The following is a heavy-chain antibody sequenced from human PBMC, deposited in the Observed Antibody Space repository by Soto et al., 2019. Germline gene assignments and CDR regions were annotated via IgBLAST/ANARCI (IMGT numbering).Heavy chain of an antibody. V-gene: IGHV2-5*02. CDR1: GFSLYTGGVG. D-gene: IGHD2-21*02. Sequence: QITLKESGPTLVKPTQTLTLTCTFSGFSLYTGGVGVAWIRQPPGKALEWLALIYWDDDKRYSPSLKSRLTIPQDTSKRQVVLTTTNMDPVDTATYYCTHTDSRTSLAMDYWGQGTLVTVSS. CDR3: THTDSRTSLAMDY. CDR2: IYWDDDK. J-gene: IGHJ4*02.